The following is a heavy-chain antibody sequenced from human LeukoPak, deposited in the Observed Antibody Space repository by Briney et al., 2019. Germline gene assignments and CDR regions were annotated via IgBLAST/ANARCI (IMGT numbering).Heavy chain of an antibody. Sequence: PGGSLRLSCAASGFTFSSYEMNWVRQAPGKGLEWVSYISSSGSTIYYADSVKGRFTISRDNAKNSLYLQMNSLRAEDTAVYYCAKVGGSWGFDYWGQGTLVTVSS. D-gene: IGHD6-13*01. CDR3: AKVGGSWGFDY. CDR2: ISSSGSTI. J-gene: IGHJ4*02. V-gene: IGHV3-48*03. CDR1: GFTFSSYE.